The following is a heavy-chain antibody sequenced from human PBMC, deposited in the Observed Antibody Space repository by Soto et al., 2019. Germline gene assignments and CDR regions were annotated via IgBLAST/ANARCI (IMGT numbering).Heavy chain of an antibody. CDR3: AKDRWGDFGDLNLPGY. V-gene: IGHV3-30*18. CDR2: ISDDGGSK. CDR1: GFTFSSFG. D-gene: IGHD4-17*01. J-gene: IGHJ4*02. Sequence: QVLLVESGGGVVQPGRSLRISCAVSGFTFSSFGMHWVRQAPGKGLEWVAVISDDGGSKHYADSVKGRFTIYRDNSNNTLYPQMDSLGPEDTAVYYCAKDRWGDFGDLNLPGYWGQGTLVTVSS.